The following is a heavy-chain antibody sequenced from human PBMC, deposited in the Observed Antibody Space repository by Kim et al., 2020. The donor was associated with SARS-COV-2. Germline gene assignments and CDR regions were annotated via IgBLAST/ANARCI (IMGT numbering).Heavy chain of an antibody. CDR2: ISGSGGST. V-gene: IGHV3-23*01. CDR3: AKREQWLVVVGARYYGMDV. Sequence: GGSLRLSCAASGFTFSSYAMSWVRQAPGKGLEWVSAISGSGGSTYYADSVKGRFTISRDNSKNTLYLQMNSLRAEDTAVYYCAKREQWLVVVGARYYGMDVWGQGTTVTVSS. J-gene: IGHJ6*02. CDR1: GFTFSSYA. D-gene: IGHD6-19*01.